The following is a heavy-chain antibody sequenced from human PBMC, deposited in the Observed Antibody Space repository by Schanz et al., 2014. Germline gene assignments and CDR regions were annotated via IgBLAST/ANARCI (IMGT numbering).Heavy chain of an antibody. Sequence: QLQLQESGPGLVKPSETLSLTCTVSGGSISSSSHFWGWIRQPPGKGLEWIGYIYYRGSTYYNPSLKSRVTKSVDTSKNQFSLKLSSVTAADTAVYYCARGGRTTYNYYYGMDVWGQGTTVTVSS. V-gene: IGHV4-39*07. CDR3: ARGGRTTYNYYYGMDV. CDR1: GGSISSSSHF. J-gene: IGHJ6*02. D-gene: IGHD1-1*01. CDR2: IYYRGST.